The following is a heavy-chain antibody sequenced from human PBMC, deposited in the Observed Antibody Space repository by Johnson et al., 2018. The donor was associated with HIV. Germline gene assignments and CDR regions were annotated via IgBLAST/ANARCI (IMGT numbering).Heavy chain of an antibody. V-gene: IGHV3-30*03. D-gene: IGHD3-22*01. CDR2: ISYDGTNK. CDR1: GFTFSNYG. J-gene: IGHJ3*02. Sequence: QVQLVESGGGVVQPGRSLRLSCAASGFTFSNYGKHWVRQAPGKGLEWVAVISYDGTNKYYADSVKGRFTITRDNSKNTLYLQMNSLRAEDSAVFYCVRGEYYYPSSTYYYGAFDIWGQGTMVTVSS. CDR3: VRGEYYYPSSTYYYGAFDI.